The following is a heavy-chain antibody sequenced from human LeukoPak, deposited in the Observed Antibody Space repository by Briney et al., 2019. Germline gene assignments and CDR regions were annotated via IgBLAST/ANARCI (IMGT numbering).Heavy chain of an antibody. Sequence: GGSLRLSCAVSGFTFSSYWMHWVRQAPGKGLVWVSHIKTDGSTTAYADSVKGRFTISRDNAKNTLYLQMNSLRAEDTGVYYCARAGVVLSVGETFFNKWGQGALVSVSS. CDR3: ARAGVVLSVGETFFNK. V-gene: IGHV3-74*01. CDR1: GFTFSSYW. D-gene: IGHD3-3*01. J-gene: IGHJ4*02. CDR2: IKTDGSTT.